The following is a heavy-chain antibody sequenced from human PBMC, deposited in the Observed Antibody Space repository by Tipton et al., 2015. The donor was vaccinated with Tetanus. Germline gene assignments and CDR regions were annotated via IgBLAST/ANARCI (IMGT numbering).Heavy chain of an antibody. Sequence: TLSLTCSVSGGSISSGDYFWSWIRQLPGKGLECLGNFHHSGSTYYDPSLKSRVTISTDTSKNQFSLRLSSVTAADTAVYYCARHSLVGRWLQFDYWGQGTLVTVSS. CDR2: FHHSGST. J-gene: IGHJ4*02. V-gene: IGHV4-31*03. CDR1: GGSISSGDYF. CDR3: ARHSLVGRWLQFDY. D-gene: IGHD5-24*01.